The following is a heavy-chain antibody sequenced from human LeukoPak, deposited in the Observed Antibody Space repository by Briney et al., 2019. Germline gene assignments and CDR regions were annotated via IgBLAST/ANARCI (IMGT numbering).Heavy chain of an antibody. CDR3: ARGPPYIVVVTPIGFFHY. D-gene: IGHD2-21*02. Sequence: PSETLSLTCTVSGGSIRSSYYYWGWIRQPPGTGLEWIGEINHSGSTNYNPSLKSRVTISVDTSKNQFCLKLSSVTAADTAVYYCARGPPYIVVVTPIGFFHYWGQGTLVTVSS. J-gene: IGHJ4*02. CDR2: INHSGST. CDR1: GGSIRSSYYY. V-gene: IGHV4-39*07.